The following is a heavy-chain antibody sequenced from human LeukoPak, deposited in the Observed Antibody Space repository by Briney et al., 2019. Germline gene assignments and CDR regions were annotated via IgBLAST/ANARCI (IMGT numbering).Heavy chain of an antibody. CDR1: GYTFTGYY. Sequence: ASVKVSCKAPGYTFTGYYMHWVRQAPGQGLEWMGWVNPNSGGTNYAQKFQGRVTMTRDTSISTAYMELSRLRSDDTAVYYCARSRFYGLYLDYWGQGTLVTVSS. D-gene: IGHD3-10*01. CDR3: ARSRFYGLYLDY. V-gene: IGHV1-2*02. J-gene: IGHJ4*02. CDR2: VNPNSGGT.